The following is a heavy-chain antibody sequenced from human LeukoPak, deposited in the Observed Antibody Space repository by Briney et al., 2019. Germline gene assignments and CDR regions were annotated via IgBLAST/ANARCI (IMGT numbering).Heavy chain of an antibody. CDR1: GFIFDDYA. CDR2: INSDGSEG. Sequence: GGSLRLSCAASGFIFDDYAMHWVRQAPGKGLEWVASINSDGSEGYYADVVKGRFTISRDNAKNSLYLQINSLRAEDTAVYYCARSSYSSSSSVWGQGTMVTVSS. CDR3: ARSSYSSSSSV. J-gene: IGHJ3*01. D-gene: IGHD6-6*01. V-gene: IGHV3-7*03.